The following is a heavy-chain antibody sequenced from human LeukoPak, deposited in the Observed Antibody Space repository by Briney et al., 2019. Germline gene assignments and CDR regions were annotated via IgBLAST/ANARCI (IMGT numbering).Heavy chain of an antibody. CDR2: IIPILGIA. CDR3: ALAAADDAFDI. CDR1: GGTFTSYT. J-gene: IGHJ3*02. D-gene: IGHD6-13*01. Sequence: ASVKVSCKASGGTFTSYTISWVRQAPGQGLEWMGGIIPILGIANYAQKFQGRVTITADKSTSTAYMELSSLRSEDTAVYYCALAAADDAFDIWGQGTMVTVSS. V-gene: IGHV1-69*10.